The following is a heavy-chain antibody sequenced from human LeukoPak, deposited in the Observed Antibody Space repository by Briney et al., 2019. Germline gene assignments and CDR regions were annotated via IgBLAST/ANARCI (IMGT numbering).Heavy chain of an antibody. CDR1: GDSIGSFY. J-gene: IGHJ4*02. V-gene: IGHV4-59*01. D-gene: IGHD3-10*01. CDR3: ARGRGPYAPYDY. CDR2: IYYSGTT. Sequence: PSETLSLTCTVSGDSIGSFYWSWIRQPPGKGLEWIGYIYYSGTTNYNPSLKSRVTISVDTSRNEFSLKLSSVTAADTAVYYCARGRGPYAPYDYWGQGTLVTVSS.